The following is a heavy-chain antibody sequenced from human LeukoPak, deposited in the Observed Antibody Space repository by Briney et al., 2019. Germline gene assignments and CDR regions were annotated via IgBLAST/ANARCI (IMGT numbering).Heavy chain of an antibody. J-gene: IGHJ4*02. CDR2: ISAYNGNT. V-gene: IGHV1-18*04. D-gene: IGHD3-3*01. CDR1: GYTFTGYY. CDR3: ARDYDFWSGYFTNFDY. Sequence: ASVKVSCKASGYTFTGYYMHWVRQAPGQGLEWMGWISAYNGNTNYAQKLQGRVTMTTDTSTSTAYMELRSLRSDDTAVYYCARDYDFWSGYFTNFDYWGQGTLVTVSS.